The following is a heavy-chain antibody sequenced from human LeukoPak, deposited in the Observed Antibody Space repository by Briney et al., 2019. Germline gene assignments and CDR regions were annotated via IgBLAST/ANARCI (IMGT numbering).Heavy chain of an antibody. Sequence: ASVKVSCKASGYTFTSYDINWVRQATGQGLEWMGWMNPNSGNTGYAQKFQGRVTMTRNTSISTAYMELRSLRSDDTAVYYCARDQNPVYYYYYGMDVWGQGTTVTVSS. V-gene: IGHV1-8*01. CDR2: MNPNSGNT. CDR3: ARDQNPVYYYYYGMDV. D-gene: IGHD1-14*01. CDR1: GYTFTSYD. J-gene: IGHJ6*02.